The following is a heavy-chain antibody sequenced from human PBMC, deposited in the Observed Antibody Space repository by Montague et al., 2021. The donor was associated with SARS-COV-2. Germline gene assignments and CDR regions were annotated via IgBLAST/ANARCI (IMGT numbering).Heavy chain of an antibody. CDR3: ARDSLTLDAFDI. D-gene: IGHD3-9*01. V-gene: IGHV4-61*02. CDR1: GGSISSGSSY. Sequence: TLSLTCTVSGGSISSGSSYWSWIRQPAGKGLEWIGRIYTSGSTNYNPSLESRVTISVDTSKNQLSLKLSSVTAADTAVYYCARDSLTLDAFDIWGQGTMVTVSS. CDR2: IYTSGST. J-gene: IGHJ3*02.